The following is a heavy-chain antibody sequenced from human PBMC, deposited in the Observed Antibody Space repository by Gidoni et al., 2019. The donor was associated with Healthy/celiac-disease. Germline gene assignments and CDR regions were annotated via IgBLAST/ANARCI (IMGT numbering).Heavy chain of an antibody. CDR1: GGTFSSYT. D-gene: IGHD6-19*01. V-gene: IGHV1-69*02. Sequence: QVQLVQSGAEVKKPGSSVKVSCKASGGTFSSYTISWVRQAPGQGLEWMGRIIPILGIANYAQKFQGRVTITADKSTSTAYMELSSLRSEDTAVYYCARSGYSSGWSDYWGQGTLVTVSS. CDR3: ARSGYSSGWSDY. CDR2: IIPILGIA. J-gene: IGHJ4*02.